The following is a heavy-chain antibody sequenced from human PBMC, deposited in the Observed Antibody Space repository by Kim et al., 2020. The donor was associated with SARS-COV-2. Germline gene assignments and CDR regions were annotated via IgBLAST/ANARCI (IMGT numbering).Heavy chain of an antibody. V-gene: IGHV1-69*01. Sequence: KFQGRVTITADESTSTAYMELSSLRSEDTAVYYCARAPLYSSSWYVYLDYWGQGTLVTVSS. J-gene: IGHJ4*02. D-gene: IGHD6-13*01. CDR3: ARAPLYSSSWYVYLDY.